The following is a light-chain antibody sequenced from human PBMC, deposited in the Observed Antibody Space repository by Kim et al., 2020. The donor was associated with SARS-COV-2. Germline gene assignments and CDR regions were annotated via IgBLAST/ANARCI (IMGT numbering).Light chain of an antibody. CDR3: SSYTTDKTYV. J-gene: IGLJ1*01. CDR2: DVT. Sequence: QSITISCTGTSSAVDDYNYVSWYQHHPGKAPKLMIYDVTNRPSWVSNRFSGSKSGNTASLTISGLQVEDEADYYCSSYTTDKTYVLGTGTKVTVL. V-gene: IGLV2-14*03. CDR1: SSAVDDYNY.